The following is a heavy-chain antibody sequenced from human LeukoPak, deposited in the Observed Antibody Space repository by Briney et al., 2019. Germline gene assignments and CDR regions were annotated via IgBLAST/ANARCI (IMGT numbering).Heavy chain of an antibody. CDR1: GFTFSSYA. J-gene: IGHJ3*02. CDR3: AKDRDTYCGGDCYSNGAFDI. CDR2: ISGSGGST. Sequence: GGSLRLSCAASGFTFSSYAMSWVRQAPGKGLEWVSAISGSGGSTYYAASVKGRFTISRDNSKNTLYLQMNSLRAEDTAVYYCAKDRDTYCGGDCYSNGAFDIWGQGTMVTVSS. V-gene: IGHV3-23*01. D-gene: IGHD2-21*02.